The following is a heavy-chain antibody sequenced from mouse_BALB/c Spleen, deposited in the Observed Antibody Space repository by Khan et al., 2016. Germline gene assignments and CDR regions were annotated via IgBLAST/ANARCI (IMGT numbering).Heavy chain of an antibody. J-gene: IGHJ1*01. CDR2: INSDGSAI. V-gene: IGHV11-2*02. Sequence: EVQLLETGGGLVQPGGSRGLSCEGSGFTFSGFWMSWVRQTPGKTLEWIGDINSDGSAINYAPSIKDRFTIFRDNDTSTLYLQMINVRSEDTATYFCMRYGNYWYFDVLGAGTTVTVSS. D-gene: IGHD2-1*01. CDR1: GFTFSGFW. CDR3: MRYGNYWYFDV.